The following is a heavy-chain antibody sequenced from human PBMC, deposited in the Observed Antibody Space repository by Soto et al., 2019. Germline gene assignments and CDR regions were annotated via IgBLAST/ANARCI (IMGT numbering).Heavy chain of an antibody. J-gene: IGHJ6*02. V-gene: IGHV3-74*01. Sequence: EVQLVESGGGLVQPGGSLRLSCAASGFTFSIYWMHWVRQAPGKGPVWVSRIDNAGSSARYADSVKGRFTISRDNAKHTVSLQMNSLRAEDTAVYYCTRVGGSVSGMDVWGQGTTGTVSS. CDR3: TRVGGSVSGMDV. CDR1: GFTFSIYW. CDR2: IDNAGSSA. D-gene: IGHD1-26*01.